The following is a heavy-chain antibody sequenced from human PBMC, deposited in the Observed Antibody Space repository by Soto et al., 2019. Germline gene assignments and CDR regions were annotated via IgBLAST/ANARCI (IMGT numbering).Heavy chain of an antibody. CDR1: GYTFTSYD. J-gene: IGHJ6*03. CDR3: ARGLDYYGSGSYYNGNIYYYYYMDV. Sequence: ASVKVSCKASGYTFTSYDINWVRQATGQGLEWMGWMNPNSGNTGYAQKFQGRVTMTRNTSISTAYMELSSLRSEDTAVYYCARGLDYYGSGSYYNGNIYYYYYMDVWGKGTTVTVSS. V-gene: IGHV1-8*01. D-gene: IGHD3-10*01. CDR2: MNPNSGNT.